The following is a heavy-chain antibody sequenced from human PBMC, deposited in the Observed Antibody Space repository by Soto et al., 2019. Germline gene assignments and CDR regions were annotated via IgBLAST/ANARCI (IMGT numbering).Heavy chain of an antibody. CDR3: ARSRSGAVADSFDF. D-gene: IGHD3-10*01. V-gene: IGHV3-30*04. CDR1: VFSFSRYA. J-gene: IGHJ4*02. CDR2: ISKDGSHK. Sequence: PGGSLRLSCAASVFSFSRYAIHWVRQAPGKGLEWVAVISKDGSHKYYLESVKGRFTISRDNSKNILSLQMNSLRDEDTAVYYCARSRSGAVADSFDFWGQGTLVTVSS.